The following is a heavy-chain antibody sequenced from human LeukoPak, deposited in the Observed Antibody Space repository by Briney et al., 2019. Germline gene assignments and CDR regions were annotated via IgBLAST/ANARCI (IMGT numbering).Heavy chain of an antibody. J-gene: IGHJ4*02. CDR3: ARGVGGNEY. V-gene: IGHV3-74*01. CDR1: GFTFSNYW. Sequence: GGSLRLSCAASGFTFSNYWMHWVRQGPGRGLVWVSRINTDGSSTRYADSVRGRFTMSRDNAKNTLYLQMNSLRAEDTAVYYCARGVGGNEYWGQGTLVTVSS. CDR2: INTDGSST. D-gene: IGHD1-1*01.